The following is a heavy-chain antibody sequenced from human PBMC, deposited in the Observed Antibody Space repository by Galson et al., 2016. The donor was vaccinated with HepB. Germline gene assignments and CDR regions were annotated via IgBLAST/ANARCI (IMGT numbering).Heavy chain of an antibody. CDR1: GFTIRSHS. D-gene: IGHD3-3*01. J-gene: IGHJ4*02. CDR3: ARADYDFVRFFDS. V-gene: IGHV3-21*01. CDR2: ISNIGNHI. Sequence: SLRLSCAASGFTIRSHSMNWVRQAPGKGLEWVSYISNIGNHIYYADSLKGRFTISRDNAKNSLYLRMDSLRAEDTAVYYCARADYDFVRFFDSWGRGTQVIVSA.